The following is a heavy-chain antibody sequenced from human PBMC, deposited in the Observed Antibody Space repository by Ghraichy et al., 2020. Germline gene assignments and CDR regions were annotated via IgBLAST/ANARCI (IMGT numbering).Heavy chain of an antibody. Sequence: GGSLRLSCAASGFTFSSYSMNWVRQAPGKGLEWVSSISSSSSYIYYADSVKGRFTISRDNAKNSLYLQMNSLRAEDTAVYYCARENIAVAGPDYYYYGMDVWGQGTTVTVSS. D-gene: IGHD6-19*01. V-gene: IGHV3-21*01. CDR3: ARENIAVAGPDYYYYGMDV. J-gene: IGHJ6*02. CDR2: ISSSSSYI. CDR1: GFTFSSYS.